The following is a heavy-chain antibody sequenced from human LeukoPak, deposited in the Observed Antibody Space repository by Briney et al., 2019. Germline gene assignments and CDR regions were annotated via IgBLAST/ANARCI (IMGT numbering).Heavy chain of an antibody. CDR1: GFTFSSYS. V-gene: IGHV3-23*01. J-gene: IGHJ4*02. CDR2: ISGSGGST. Sequence: GGSLRLSCAASGFTFSSYSMSWVRQAPGKGLEWVSAISGSGGSTYYADSVKGRFTISRDNSKNTLYVQMNSLRAEDTAVYYCAKRYCSSTSCSFFDFWGQGTLVTVSS. CDR3: AKRYCSSTSCSFFDF. D-gene: IGHD2-2*01.